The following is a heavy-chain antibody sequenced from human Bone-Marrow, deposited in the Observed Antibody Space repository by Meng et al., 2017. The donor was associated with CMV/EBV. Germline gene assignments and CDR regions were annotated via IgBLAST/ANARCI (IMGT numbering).Heavy chain of an antibody. V-gene: IGHV3-48*03. CDR3: ATDYVPNY. J-gene: IGHJ4*02. CDR1: GFTLSSYE. D-gene: IGHD3-16*01. CDR2: ISYSGSTI. Sequence: GESLKISCAASGFTLSSYEVNWVRQAPGKGLEWVAYISYSGSTIYYAESVKGRFTISRDNAMNSVSLQMNSLRVEDTALYYCATDYVPNYWGPGPLVTVSS.